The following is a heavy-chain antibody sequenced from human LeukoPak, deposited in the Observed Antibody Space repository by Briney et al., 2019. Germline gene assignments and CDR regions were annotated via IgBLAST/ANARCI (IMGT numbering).Heavy chain of an antibody. CDR1: GASVSSSTYF. Sequence: SETLSLTCAVSGASVSSSTYFWGWIRQPPGEGPEWLGSVSHSGATYYNPSLKSRVTVALDTYKTQITLNVTSVAVGDTALYFCASRIVVSPTAIETWIDSWGQGTLVTVS. J-gene: IGHJ4*02. V-gene: IGHV4-39*06. CDR3: ASRIVVSPTAIETWIDS. CDR2: VSHSGAT. D-gene: IGHD2-2*01.